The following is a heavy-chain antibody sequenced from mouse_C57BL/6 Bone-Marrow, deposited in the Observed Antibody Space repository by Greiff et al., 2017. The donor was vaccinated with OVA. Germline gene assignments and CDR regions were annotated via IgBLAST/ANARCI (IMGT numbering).Heavy chain of an antibody. CDR3: ARGLGLDY. D-gene: IGHD4-1*01. CDR1: GYAFTNSL. Sequence: QVQLKQSGAELVRPGTSVKVSCKASGYAFTNSLIEWVKQRPGQGLEWIGVINPGSGGTNYNEKFKGKATLTADKSSSTAYMQLSSLTSEDSAVYFCARGLGLDYWGQGTTLTVSS. V-gene: IGHV1-54*01. J-gene: IGHJ2*01. CDR2: INPGSGGT.